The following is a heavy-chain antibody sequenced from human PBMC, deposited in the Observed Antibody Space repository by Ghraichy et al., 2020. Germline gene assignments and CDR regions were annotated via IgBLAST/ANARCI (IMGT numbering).Heavy chain of an antibody. D-gene: IGHD2/OR15-2a*01. CDR3: ASRPGIHYYGMDV. J-gene: IGHJ6*02. Sequence: SETLSLTCAVYGASFSGYYWSWIRQPPGRGLEWIGEVDHGGSTNYNPSLKSRVTISVDTSKNQFSLKLSSVTAADTAVYYCASRPGIHYYGMDVWGQGTTVTVSS. CDR1: GASFSGYY. V-gene: IGHV4-34*01. CDR2: VDHGGST.